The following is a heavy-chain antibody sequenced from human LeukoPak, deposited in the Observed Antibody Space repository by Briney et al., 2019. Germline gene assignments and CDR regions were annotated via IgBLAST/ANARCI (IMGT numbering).Heavy chain of an antibody. J-gene: IGHJ5*02. CDR2: IHYSGST. CDR1: GASISSYY. V-gene: IGHV4-59*01. D-gene: IGHD3-16*01. Sequence: SETLSLTCTVSGASISSYYWTWIRQPPGKQLEWLGYIHYSGSTSYNPSLNSRVTMSLDASKNRFSLKLSSVTAADTAVYYCVQVRLSGLFDPWGQGTLVTVSS. CDR3: VQVRLSGLFDP.